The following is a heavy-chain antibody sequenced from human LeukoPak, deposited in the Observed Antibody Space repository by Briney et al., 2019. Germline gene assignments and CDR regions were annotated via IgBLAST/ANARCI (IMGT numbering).Heavy chain of an antibody. V-gene: IGHV4-38-2*01. CDR3: ARTRYCSGATCYSPELFDS. CDR1: GYSISSGFH. D-gene: IGHD2-15*01. CDR2: IFHGGNT. J-gene: IGHJ4*02. Sequence: SETLSLTCAVSGYSISSGFHWDWLRPSPGKGLEWIGSIFHGGNTYYNPSLKSRATISVDTSMNQFSLRVTSVTAADTAVYYCARTRYCSGATCYSPELFDSWGQGTLVTVSS.